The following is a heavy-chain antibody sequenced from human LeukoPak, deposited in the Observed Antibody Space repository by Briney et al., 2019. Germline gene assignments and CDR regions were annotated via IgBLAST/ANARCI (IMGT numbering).Heavy chain of an antibody. V-gene: IGHV4-59*01. CDR1: GASLSGYY. Sequence: SETLSLTCTVSGASLSGYYWSWIRQPPGKGLEWIGYIYYSGSTNYNPSLKSRVSISVDTSKNQFSLRLSSVTAAETAVYYCARAPCSGGSCYPPDYWGQGTLVTVSS. CDR2: IYYSGST. D-gene: IGHD2-15*01. J-gene: IGHJ4*02. CDR3: ARAPCSGGSCYPPDY.